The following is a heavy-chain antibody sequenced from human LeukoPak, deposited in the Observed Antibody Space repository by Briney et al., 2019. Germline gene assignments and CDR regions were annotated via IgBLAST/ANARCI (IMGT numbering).Heavy chain of an antibody. CDR3: AKDASGAYCGGDCYSTFDY. D-gene: IGHD2-21*01. J-gene: IGHJ4*02. CDR2: IYYSGST. V-gene: IGHV4-59*01. CDR1: GGSISSYY. Sequence: SETLSLTCTVSGGSISSYYWSWIRQPPGKGLEWIGYIYYSGSTNYNPSLKSRVTISVDTSKNQFSLKLSSVTAADTAVYYCAKDASGAYCGGDCYSTFDYWGQGTLVTVSS.